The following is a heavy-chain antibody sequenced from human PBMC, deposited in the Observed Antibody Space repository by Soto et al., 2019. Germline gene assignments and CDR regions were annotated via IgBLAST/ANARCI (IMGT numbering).Heavy chain of an antibody. Sequence: QVQLVESGGGVVQPGRSLRLSCAASGFTFSTHAMHWVRQAPGKGLECVAIVSFDGSNKYYADSVKGRFTISRDNSKNTLYLQISGLTPEDTAVYYCARDETGITTTGGGRIDHWGQGTLVPVSS. J-gene: IGHJ4*02. CDR2: VSFDGSNK. V-gene: IGHV3-30-3*01. CDR1: GFTFSTHA. CDR3: ARDETGITTTGGGRIDH. D-gene: IGHD1-20*01.